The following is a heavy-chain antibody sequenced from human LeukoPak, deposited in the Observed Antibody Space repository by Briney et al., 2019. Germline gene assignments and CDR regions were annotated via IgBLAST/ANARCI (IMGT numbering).Heavy chain of an antibody. CDR3: ARGPIAAADPAFDY. CDR2: IHTSGST. Sequence: SETLSLTCTVSGGSISSYYWSWIRQPAGKGLEWIGRIHTSGSTNYNPSLKSRVTMSVDTSKNQFSLKLSSVTAADTAVYYCARGPIAAADPAFDYWGQGTLVTVSS. J-gene: IGHJ4*02. CDR1: GGSISSYY. D-gene: IGHD6-13*01. V-gene: IGHV4-4*07.